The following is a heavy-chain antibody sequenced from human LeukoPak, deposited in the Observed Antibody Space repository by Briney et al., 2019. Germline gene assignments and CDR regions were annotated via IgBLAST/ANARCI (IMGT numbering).Heavy chain of an antibody. J-gene: IGHJ5*02. V-gene: IGHV1-8*01. CDR1: GYTFTSYD. D-gene: IGHD5-12*01. CDR2: MNPNSGNT. Sequence: ASVKVSCKASGYTFTSYDINWVRQATGQGLEWMGWMNPNSGNTGYAQKFQGRVTMTRNTSISTAYMELSSLRSEDMAVYYCARNGEYSGYDINWFDPWGQGTLVTVSS. CDR3: ARNGEYSGYDINWFDP.